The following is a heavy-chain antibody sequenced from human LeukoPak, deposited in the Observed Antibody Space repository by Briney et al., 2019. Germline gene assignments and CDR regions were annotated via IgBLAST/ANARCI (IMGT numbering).Heavy chain of an antibody. J-gene: IGHJ5*02. CDR3: ARVPSRPSHEGSNWFDP. CDR2: VYYSGST. D-gene: IGHD2-2*01. V-gene: IGHV4-31*03. Sequence: SETLSLTCTVSGGSISSGGYYWSWIRQHPGKGLEWIRYVYYSGSTYYNPSLKSRVTISVDTSKNQFSLKLSSVTAADTAVYYCARVPSRPSHEGSNWFDPWGQGTLVTVSS. CDR1: GGSISSGGYY.